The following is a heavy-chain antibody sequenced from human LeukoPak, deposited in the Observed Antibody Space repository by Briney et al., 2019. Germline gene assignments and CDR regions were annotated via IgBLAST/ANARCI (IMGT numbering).Heavy chain of an antibody. CDR2: IYYSGST. V-gene: IGHV4-59*01. CDR3: ARDGYSSSWYRDYGMDV. Sequence: PSEALSLTCTVSGGSISSYYWSWIRQPPGKGLEWIGYIYYSGSTNYNPSLKSRVTISVDTSKNQFSLKLSSVTAADTAVYYCARDGYSSSWYRDYGMDVWGQGTTVTVSS. J-gene: IGHJ6*02. D-gene: IGHD6-13*01. CDR1: GGSISSYY.